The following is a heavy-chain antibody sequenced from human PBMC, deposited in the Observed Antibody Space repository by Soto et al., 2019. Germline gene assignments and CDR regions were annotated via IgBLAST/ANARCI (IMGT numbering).Heavy chain of an antibody. Sequence: PSETLSLTCNVSGGSFSSYYWGWIRQPPGKGLEWIGYIYYSGSTNYNPSLKSRVTISVDTSKNQFSLKLSSVTAADTAVYYCARVQGDYGGYYFGYCGQATLVTVAS. CDR1: GGSFSSYY. CDR2: IYYSGST. D-gene: IGHD4-17*01. V-gene: IGHV4-59*01. J-gene: IGHJ4*02. CDR3: ARVQGDYGGYYFGY.